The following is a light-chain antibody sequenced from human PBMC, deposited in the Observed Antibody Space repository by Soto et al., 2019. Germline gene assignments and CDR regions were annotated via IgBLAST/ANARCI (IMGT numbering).Light chain of an antibody. CDR2: GAS. CDR3: QQYNNWPPWT. V-gene: IGKV3-15*01. CDR1: QSVRSN. Sequence: EIVMTQSPATLSVSPGERATLSCRASQSVRSNLAWYQQKPGQALRLLIYGASTRATGIPARFSGSGSGTEFTLTISSLQSEDFAVYYCQQYNNWPPWTFGQGTKVDIK. J-gene: IGKJ1*01.